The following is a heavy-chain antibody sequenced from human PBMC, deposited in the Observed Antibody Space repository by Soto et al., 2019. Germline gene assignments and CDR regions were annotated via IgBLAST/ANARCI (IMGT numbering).Heavy chain of an antibody. V-gene: IGHV3-23*01. CDR3: AKRCGNTNCYSFDI. Sequence: GGSLRLSCAASEFTFSSSVLAWVRQAPGKGLEWVSSISAAGSPYYADSVKARFTISRDNSKNTLYLQMNSLRAEDTALYYCAKRCGNTNCYSFDIWGQGTMVTVSS. CDR1: EFTFSSSV. CDR2: ISAAGSP. J-gene: IGHJ3*02. D-gene: IGHD2-2*01.